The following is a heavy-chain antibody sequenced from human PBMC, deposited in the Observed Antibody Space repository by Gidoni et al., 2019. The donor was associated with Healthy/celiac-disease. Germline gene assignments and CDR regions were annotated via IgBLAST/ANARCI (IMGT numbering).Heavy chain of an antibody. CDR2: INHSGST. J-gene: IGHJ4*02. CDR3: ARGPRDSSSWSGFDY. D-gene: IGHD6-13*01. Sequence: QVQLQQWGAGLLKPSETLSLTCAVYGGSFSGYYWSWIRQPPGKGLEWIGEINHSGSTNYNPSLKSRVTISVDTSKNQFSLKLSSVTAADTAVYYCARGPRDSSSWSGFDYWGQGTLVTVSS. CDR1: GGSFSGYY. V-gene: IGHV4-34*01.